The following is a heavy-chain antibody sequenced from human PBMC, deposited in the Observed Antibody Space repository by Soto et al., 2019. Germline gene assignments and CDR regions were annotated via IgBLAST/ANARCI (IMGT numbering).Heavy chain of an antibody. Sequence: SQTLSLTFAISGHSVSSYSASWNWIRQPKSRGLEWIGRTYYRSRRYNDYAGSVKSRITINSDTSTNTFALHLKSVAPEDTAVYYCAGTTALQWYYMDVWDKETKVSLAS. V-gene: IGHV6-1*01. CDR1: GHSVSSYSAS. D-gene: IGHD1-7*01. CDR2: TYYRSRRYN. CDR3: AGTTALQWYYMDV. J-gene: IGHJ6*03.